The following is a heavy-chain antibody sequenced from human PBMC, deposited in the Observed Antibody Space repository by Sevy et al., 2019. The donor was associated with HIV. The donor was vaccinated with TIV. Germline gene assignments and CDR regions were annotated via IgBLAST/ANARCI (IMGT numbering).Heavy chain of an antibody. V-gene: IGHV4-59*08. Sequence: SESLSLTCTVSGGSITSLYWNWIRQPPGKGLEWIANIYYNGHINYNPSLKSQVTLSLVTSKNQCSLRLSSVTAAAMAMYYRAGENAWGRGYSWGQGTLVTVSS. CDR2: IYYNGHI. CDR3: AGENAWGRGYS. CDR1: GGSITSLY. J-gene: IGHJ4*02. D-gene: IGHD1-26*01.